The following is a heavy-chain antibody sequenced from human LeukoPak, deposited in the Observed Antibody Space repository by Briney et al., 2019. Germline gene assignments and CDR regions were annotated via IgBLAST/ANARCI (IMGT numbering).Heavy chain of an antibody. Sequence: PSETLSLTCTVSGGSITNYYWTWLPQPPGKGLEWIGYIYYSGSTNYNPSLESRVTISVDTSKSQFSLKLSSVTAADTAVYYCARHTIFGVLDGDWFDPWGQGTLVTVSS. CDR1: GGSITNYY. J-gene: IGHJ5*02. D-gene: IGHD3-3*01. CDR3: ARHTIFGVLDGDWFDP. CDR2: IYYSGST. V-gene: IGHV4-59*01.